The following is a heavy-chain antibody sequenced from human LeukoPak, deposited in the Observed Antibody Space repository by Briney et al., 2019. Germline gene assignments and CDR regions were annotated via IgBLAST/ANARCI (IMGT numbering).Heavy chain of an antibody. D-gene: IGHD4-17*01. CDR2: ISYIGST. J-gene: IGHJ3*02. V-gene: IGHV4-59*01. Sequence: PLETLSLTCAASDDSFISNYWTWIRQPPGKGLEWIGYISYIGSTNYNPSLKSRVTISIDTSKNQFSLKLTSVTAADTAVYYCARDLVTVTKGFDIWGQGTMVSVSS. CDR3: ARDLVTVTKGFDI. CDR1: DDSFISNY.